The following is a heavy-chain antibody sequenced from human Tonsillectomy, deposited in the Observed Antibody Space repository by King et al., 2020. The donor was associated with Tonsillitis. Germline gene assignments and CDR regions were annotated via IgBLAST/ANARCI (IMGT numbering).Heavy chain of an antibody. Sequence: VQLVESGGGLVQPGGSLRLSCAASGFTFSDFAMTWVRHAPGRRLEWVSSITDNGANTYYIDSVRGRFTISRDNSNNTLYLQMNSLRLEDTGVYYCAKADLPSCTAASCYPLDCWGQGTLVTVSS. CDR1: GFTFSDFA. CDR3: AKADLPSCTAASCYPLDC. J-gene: IGHJ4*02. D-gene: IGHD2-15*01. CDR2: ITDNGANT. V-gene: IGHV3-23*04.